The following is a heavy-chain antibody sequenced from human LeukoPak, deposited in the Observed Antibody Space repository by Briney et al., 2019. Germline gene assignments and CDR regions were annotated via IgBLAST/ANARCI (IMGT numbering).Heavy chain of an antibody. D-gene: IGHD1-1*01. CDR1: GFXFSSYW. CDR3: ARGGLEPVDY. CDR2: INTDGSSS. V-gene: IGHV3-74*01. Sequence: PGGSLRLSCAASGFXFSSYWIHWVRQAPGKGLMWVSRINTDGSSSNYADSVKGRFTISRDNAKNTLYLQMNSLRADDTAVYYCARGGLEPVDYWGQGTLVTVSS. J-gene: IGHJ4*02.